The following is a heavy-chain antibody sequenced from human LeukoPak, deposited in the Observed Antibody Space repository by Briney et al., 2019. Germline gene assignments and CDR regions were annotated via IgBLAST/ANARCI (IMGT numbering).Heavy chain of an antibody. V-gene: IGHV3-23*01. CDR2: ISGNSGST. Sequence: GGSLRLSCAASGFTFSSYAMSWVRQAPGKGLEWVSSISGNSGSTYYADSVKGRFTISRDNSKNTVYPQMNSLRAEDTAVYYCAKVSAWAMVGATYFDYWGQGTLVTVSS. J-gene: IGHJ4*02. CDR3: AKVSAWAMVGATYFDY. D-gene: IGHD1-26*01. CDR1: GFTFSSYA.